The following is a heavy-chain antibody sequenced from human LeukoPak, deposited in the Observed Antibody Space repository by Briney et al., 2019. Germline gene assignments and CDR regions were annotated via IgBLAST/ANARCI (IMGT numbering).Heavy chain of an antibody. J-gene: IGHJ4*02. V-gene: IGHV4-39*07. CDR1: GASISGTAYY. Sequence: SETLSLTCTVSGASISGTAYYWGWVRQPPGKGLEWIGSIYYSGSTYYNPSLKSRVTISVDTSKNQFSLKLSSVTAADTAVYYCARKYYYDSSGYGGVIDYWGQGTLVTVSS. D-gene: IGHD3-22*01. CDR3: ARKYYYDSSGYGGVIDY. CDR2: IYYSGST.